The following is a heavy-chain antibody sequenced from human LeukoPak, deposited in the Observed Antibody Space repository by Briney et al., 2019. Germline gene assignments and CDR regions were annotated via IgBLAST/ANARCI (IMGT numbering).Heavy chain of an antibody. Sequence: GGPLRLSCASSGFTFSPYWMHWVRQAPGKGLVWVSRINGDGSSTGYADSVKGRFTISRDNAKNTLYLQMNSLRAEDTAVYYCAREASPGRLDYWGQGTLVTVSS. CDR2: INGDGSST. CDR3: AREASPGRLDY. V-gene: IGHV3-74*01. CDR1: GFTFSPYW. J-gene: IGHJ4*02.